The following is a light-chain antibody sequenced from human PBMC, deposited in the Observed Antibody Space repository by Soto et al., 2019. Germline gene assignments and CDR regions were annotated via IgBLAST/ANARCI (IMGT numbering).Light chain of an antibody. CDR2: GAS. CDR3: QQRSNWIT. Sequence: EIVMTQSPATLSVSPGERATLSCRASQSVSSNLAWYQQKPGQAPRLLIYGASNRATGIPARFSGSGSGTDFTLTISSLEPEDFAVYYCQQRSNWITFGQGTKVDIK. V-gene: IGKV3-11*01. J-gene: IGKJ1*01. CDR1: QSVSSN.